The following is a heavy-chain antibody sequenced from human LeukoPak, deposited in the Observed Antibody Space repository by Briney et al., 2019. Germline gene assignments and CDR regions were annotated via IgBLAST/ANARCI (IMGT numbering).Heavy chain of an antibody. CDR1: GFTFSSYS. D-gene: IGHD5-12*01. CDR2: ISSSSGYI. CDR3: ARDRASGYDTFDY. Sequence: PGGSLRLSCAASGFTFSSYSMNWVRQAPGKGLEWVSSISSSSGYIYYADSVKGRFTIPRDNAKNSLYLQMNSLRAEDTAVYYCARDRASGYDTFDYWGQGTLVTVSS. J-gene: IGHJ4*02. V-gene: IGHV3-21*06.